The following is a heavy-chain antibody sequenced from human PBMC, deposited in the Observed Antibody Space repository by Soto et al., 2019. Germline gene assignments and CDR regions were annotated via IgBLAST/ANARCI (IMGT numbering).Heavy chain of an antibody. CDR1: GGSISSYY. D-gene: IGHD2-15*01. J-gene: IGHJ4*02. V-gene: IGHV4-59*01. CDR3: ARVGGSVVVADY. Sequence: QVQLQESGPGLVKPSETLSLTCTVSGGSISSYYWSWIRQPPGKGLEWIGYIYYSGSTNYNPSHKSRVTISVDTSKNQFSLKLSSVTAADTAVYYCARVGGSVVVADYWGQGTLVTVSS. CDR2: IYYSGST.